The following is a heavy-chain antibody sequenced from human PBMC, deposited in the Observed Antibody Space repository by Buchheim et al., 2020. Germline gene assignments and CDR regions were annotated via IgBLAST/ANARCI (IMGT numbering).Heavy chain of an antibody. Sequence: QVQLQQWGAGLLKPSETLLLTCAVYGGSFSGYYWSWIRQPPGTGLEWIGEINHSGSTNYNPSLKSRVTISVDTPKNQFSLKMCSVTAAGTGLYFCARGKGVRYYYYYCGMDVRGQGTT. J-gene: IGHJ6*02. D-gene: IGHD3-10*01. CDR1: GGSFSGYY. V-gene: IGHV4-34*01. CDR3: ARGKGVRYYYYYCGMDV. CDR2: INHSGST.